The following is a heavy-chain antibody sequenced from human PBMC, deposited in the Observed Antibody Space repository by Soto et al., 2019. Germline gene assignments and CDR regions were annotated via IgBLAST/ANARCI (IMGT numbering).Heavy chain of an antibody. Sequence: ASVKVSCKASGYSFLNYAIHWVRQAPLQGLEWMGWINPGNVNSNIRYAQKFQGRVTFTTDTSAKTAYIEMSSLTSEDTAVYYCARVFGLYSSGWYAFWGQGTLVTVSS. D-gene: IGHD6-19*01. CDR1: GYSFLNYA. J-gene: IGHJ4*02. CDR3: ARVFGLYSSGWYAF. CDR2: INPGNVNSNI. V-gene: IGHV1-3*01.